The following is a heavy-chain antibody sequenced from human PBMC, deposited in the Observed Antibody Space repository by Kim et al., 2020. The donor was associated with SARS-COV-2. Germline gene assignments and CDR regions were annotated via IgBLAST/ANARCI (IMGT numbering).Heavy chain of an antibody. Sequence: YYADSVKGRFTISRDNSKNTLYLQMNSLRAEDTAVYYCARDHSSWVGMDVWGQGTTVTVSS. D-gene: IGHD6-19*01. V-gene: IGHV3-33*01. CDR3: ARDHSSWVGMDV. J-gene: IGHJ6*02.